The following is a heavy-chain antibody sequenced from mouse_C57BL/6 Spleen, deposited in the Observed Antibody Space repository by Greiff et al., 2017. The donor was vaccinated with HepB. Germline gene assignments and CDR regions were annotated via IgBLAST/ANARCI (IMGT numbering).Heavy chain of an antibody. Sequence: VQLQQPGAELVKPGASVKLSCKASGYTFTSYWMHWVKQRPGQGLEWIGMIHPNSGSTNYNEKFKSKATLTVDKSSSTAYMQLSSLTSEDSAVYYCARERGTYGSSWRDAMDYWGQGTSVTVSS. J-gene: IGHJ4*01. V-gene: IGHV1-64*01. D-gene: IGHD1-1*01. CDR3: ARERGTYGSSWRDAMDY. CDR1: GYTFTSYW. CDR2: IHPNSGST.